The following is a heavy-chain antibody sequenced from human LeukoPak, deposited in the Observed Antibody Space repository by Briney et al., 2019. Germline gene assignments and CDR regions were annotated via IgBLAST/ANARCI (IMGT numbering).Heavy chain of an antibody. D-gene: IGHD4/OR15-4a*01. J-gene: IGHJ4*02. CDR3: TRWSYGGVDY. Sequence: GGSLRLSCAASGFTVSSNYMTWVRQAPGKGLEWVSLIYSGGSTNYADSVKGRFTISRDNSKNTLYLQMNSLRAEDTAVYYCTRWSYGGVDYWGQGTLVTVSS. CDR2: IYSGGST. V-gene: IGHV3-53*01. CDR1: GFTVSSNY.